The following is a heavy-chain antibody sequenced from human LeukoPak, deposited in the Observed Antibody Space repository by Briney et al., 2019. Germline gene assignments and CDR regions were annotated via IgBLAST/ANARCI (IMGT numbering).Heavy chain of an antibody. CDR2: ISGSGGST. J-gene: IGHJ4*02. D-gene: IGHD3-10*01. CDR3: AKVPDGSGSYSPFDY. V-gene: IGHV3-23*01. Sequence: GGSLRLSCAASGFTFSSYAMSWVRQAPGKGLEWVSAISGSGGSTYYADSVKGRFTISRDNSKNTLCLQMNSLRAEDTAVYYCAKVPDGSGSYSPFDYWGQGTLVTVSS. CDR1: GFTFSSYA.